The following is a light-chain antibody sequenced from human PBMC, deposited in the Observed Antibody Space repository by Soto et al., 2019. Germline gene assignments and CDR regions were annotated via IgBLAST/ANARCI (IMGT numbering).Light chain of an antibody. V-gene: IGKV3-20*01. CDR3: QQYDSSVT. Sequence: EIVLTQSPGSLSLSPGERATLSCRASQSFDSRFFAWYQQRPGQAPRLLIYGASRRATGIPDRFTGSGSGTDFTLTISGLEPEDFALYYCQQYDSSVTFGLGTKVEIK. CDR1: QSFDSRF. J-gene: IGKJ1*01. CDR2: GAS.